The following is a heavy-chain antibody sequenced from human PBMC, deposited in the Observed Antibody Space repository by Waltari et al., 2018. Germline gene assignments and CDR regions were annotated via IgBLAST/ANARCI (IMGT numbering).Heavy chain of an antibody. D-gene: IGHD1-1*01. Sequence: EVHLLESGGGLVQPGGSLSLSCVCSGFTFTTYSISWVRQAPGKGLGWVGGFSVADVGSIYADSVKGRFTISRDTFKNTVFLQMDSLTGEDSAIYYCAKDYPWATGTAPLFDHWGQGTRVTVSS. CDR1: GFTFTTYS. V-gene: IGHV3-23*01. CDR3: AKDYPWATGTAPLFDH. CDR2: FSVADVGS. J-gene: IGHJ4*02.